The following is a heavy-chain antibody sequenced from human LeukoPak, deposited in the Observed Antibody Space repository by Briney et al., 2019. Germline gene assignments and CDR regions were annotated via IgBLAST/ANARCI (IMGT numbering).Heavy chain of an antibody. CDR3: ARGRVDTAMVIVY. CDR2: IYYSGST. J-gene: IGHJ4*02. V-gene: IGHV4-61*08. Sequence: SETLSLTCTVSGGSISSGGYFWSWIRQPPGKGLEWIGYIYYSGSTNYNPSLKSRVTISVDTSKNQFSLKLSSVTAADTAVYYCARGRVDTAMVIVYWGQGTLVTVSS. CDR1: GGSISSGGYF. D-gene: IGHD5-18*01.